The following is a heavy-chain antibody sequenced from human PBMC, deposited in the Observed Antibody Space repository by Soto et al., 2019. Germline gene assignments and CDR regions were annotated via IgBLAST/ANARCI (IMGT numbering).Heavy chain of an antibody. D-gene: IGHD2-15*01. Sequence: QVHLQESGPGLVKPSGTLSLTCAVSGGSISSSTNWWSWVRQPPGKGLEWIGEIYHSGNTHYRPSLKSRVTISLDKSKGQCTLMLASVIAADTAMYDCARLYGGSYWASWGQGTMVTVSS. CDR3: ARLYGGSYWAS. CDR2: IYHSGNT. J-gene: IGHJ5*02. CDR1: GGSISSSTNW. V-gene: IGHV4-4*02.